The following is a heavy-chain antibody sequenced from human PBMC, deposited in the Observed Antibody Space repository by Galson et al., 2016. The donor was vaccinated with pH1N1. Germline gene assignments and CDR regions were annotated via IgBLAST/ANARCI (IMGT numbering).Heavy chain of an antibody. D-gene: IGHD3-3*01. V-gene: IGHV4-39*07. J-gene: IGHJ4*02. CDR2: VYYSRSL. Sequence: ETLSLTCTVSGGSISTSYYHWAWIRQAPGVGLEWIGSVYYSRSLYYNPSLKSRVTISVDTSKNQFSLKVKSVTAADTAKYYCARYYDYWTTYYFDYWGQGTLVTVSS. CDR1: GGSISTSYYH. CDR3: ARYYDYWTTYYFDY.